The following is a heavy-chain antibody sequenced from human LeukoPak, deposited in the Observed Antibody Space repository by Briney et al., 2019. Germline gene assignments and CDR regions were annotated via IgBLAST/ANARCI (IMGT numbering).Heavy chain of an antibody. CDR1: GGSISSYY. J-gene: IGHJ6*03. Sequence: SETLSLTCTVSGGSISSYYWSWIRQPPGKGLEWIGYIYYSGSTNYNPSLKSRVTISVDTSKNQFSLKLSSVTAADTAVYYCARESITMVRGALLYYYYMDVWGKGTTVTISS. D-gene: IGHD3-10*01. CDR3: ARESITMVRGALLYYYYMDV. V-gene: IGHV4-59*01. CDR2: IYYSGST.